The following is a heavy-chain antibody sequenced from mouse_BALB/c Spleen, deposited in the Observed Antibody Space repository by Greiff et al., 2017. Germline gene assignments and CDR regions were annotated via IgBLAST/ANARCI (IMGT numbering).Heavy chain of an antibody. V-gene: IGHV1S127*01. Sequence: QVQLQQPGAELVKPGASVKMSCKASGYTFTSYWMHWVKQRPGQGLEWIGVIDPSDSYTSYNQKFKGKATLTVDTSSSTAYMQLSSLTSEDSAVYYCTRSLRLRRNFDYWGQGTTRTVSS. D-gene: IGHD2-4*01. CDR1: GYTFTSYW. CDR3: TRSLRLRRNFDY. CDR2: IDPSDSYT. J-gene: IGHJ2*01.